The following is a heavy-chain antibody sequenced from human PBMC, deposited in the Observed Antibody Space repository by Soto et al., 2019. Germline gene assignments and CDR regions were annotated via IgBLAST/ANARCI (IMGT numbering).Heavy chain of an antibody. CDR3: LIAVAGSFATDY. CDR1: GFTFSTYS. CDR2: ISSSSTYI. J-gene: IGHJ4*02. V-gene: IGHV3-21*01. Sequence: GGSLRLSCAASGFTFSTYSMNWVRQAPGKGLEWVSYISSSSTYIYYADSVKGRFTISRDNAKNSLYLQMNSLRAEDTAVYYCLIAVAGSFATDYWGQGTLVTV. D-gene: IGHD6-19*01.